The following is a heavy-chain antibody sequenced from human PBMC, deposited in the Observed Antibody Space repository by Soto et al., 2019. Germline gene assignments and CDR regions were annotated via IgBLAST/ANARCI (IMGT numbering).Heavy chain of an antibody. V-gene: IGHV3-30-3*01. CDR1: GFTFSSYA. D-gene: IGHD2-21*02. J-gene: IGHJ4*02. CDR3: ATPXXXXYCGGDCREYYFDY. Sequence: QVQLVESGGGVVQPGRSLRLSCAASGFTFSSYAMHWVRQAPGKGLEWVAVISYDGSNKYYADSVKGRFTISRDNSKNTLYLQMNSLRAEDTAVYYCATPXXXXYCGGDCREYYFDYWGQGTLVTVSS. CDR2: ISYDGSNK.